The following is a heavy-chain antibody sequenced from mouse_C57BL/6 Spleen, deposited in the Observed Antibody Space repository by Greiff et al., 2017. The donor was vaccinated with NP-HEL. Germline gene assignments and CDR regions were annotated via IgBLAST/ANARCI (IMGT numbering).Heavy chain of an antibody. CDR1: GYTFTSYW. CDR2: IDPSDSYT. Sequence: QVQLQQPGAELVKPGASVKLSCKASGYTFTSYWMQWVKQRPGQGLEWIGEIDPSDSYTNYNQKFKGKATLTVDPSSSTAYMQLSSLTSEDSAVYYYTKRRVTGTWFAYWGQGTLVTVSA. V-gene: IGHV1-50*01. D-gene: IGHD4-1*01. J-gene: IGHJ3*01. CDR3: TKRRVTGTWFAY.